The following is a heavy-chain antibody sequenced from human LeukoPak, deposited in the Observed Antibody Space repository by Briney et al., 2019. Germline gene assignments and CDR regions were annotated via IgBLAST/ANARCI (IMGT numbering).Heavy chain of an antibody. CDR3: ATDRERGEIHY. D-gene: IGHD3-10*01. CDR1: GGSINNNKW. CDR2: IFHSGST. J-gene: IGHJ4*02. Sequence: SETLSLTCAVSGGSINNNKWWSWVRQPPGRGLEWIGEIFHSGSTNYNPSLKSRVTISVDKSKSHFSLRLSSVTAADTAIYYCATDRERGEIHYWGQGTLVTVSS. V-gene: IGHV4-4*02.